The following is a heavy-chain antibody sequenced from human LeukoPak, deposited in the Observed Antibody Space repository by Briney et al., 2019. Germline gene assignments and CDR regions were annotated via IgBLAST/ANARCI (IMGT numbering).Heavy chain of an antibody. V-gene: IGHV3-74*01. CDR1: GNYW. D-gene: IGHD5-24*01. Sequence: GGSLRLSCAASGNYWMHWVRQVPGKGLVWVSHINSDGSWTSYADSVKGRFTISRDNSKNTLYLQMNSLRAEDTAVYYCAKSPDGYNYRGDYWGQGTLVTVSS. CDR3: AKSPDGYNYRGDY. J-gene: IGHJ4*02. CDR2: INSDGSWT.